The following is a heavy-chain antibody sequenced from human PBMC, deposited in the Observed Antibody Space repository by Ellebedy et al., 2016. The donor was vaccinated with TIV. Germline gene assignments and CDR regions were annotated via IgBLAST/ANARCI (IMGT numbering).Heavy chain of an antibody. D-gene: IGHD3-10*01. CDR2: ISWNRGSI. J-gene: IGHJ4*02. Sequence: PGGSLRLSCAASGFTFDEYAMHWVRQAPGKGLEWVSGISWNRGSIDYADSVKGRFTISRDTAKNSLYLQMTNLRAEDTALYYCVKDRGWWYYGSGSYPDYWGQGTLVTVSS. V-gene: IGHV3-9*01. CDR3: VKDRGWWYYGSGSYPDY. CDR1: GFTFDEYA.